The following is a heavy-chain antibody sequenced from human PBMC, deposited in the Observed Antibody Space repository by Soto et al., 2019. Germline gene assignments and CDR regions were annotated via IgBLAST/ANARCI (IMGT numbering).Heavy chain of an antibody. CDR1: GGTFSSYA. CDR2: IIPIFGTA. Sequence: ASVKVSCKACGGTFSSYAISWVRQAPGQGLEWMGGIIPIFGTANYAQKFQGRVTITADESTSTAYMELSSLRSEDTAVYYCARDKPEYDSSGYYFWGQGTLVTVSS. D-gene: IGHD3-22*01. CDR3: ARDKPEYDSSGYYF. J-gene: IGHJ4*02. V-gene: IGHV1-69*13.